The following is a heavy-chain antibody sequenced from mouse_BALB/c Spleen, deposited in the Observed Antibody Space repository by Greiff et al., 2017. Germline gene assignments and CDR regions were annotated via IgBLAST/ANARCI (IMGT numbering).Heavy chain of an antibody. CDR1: GYTFTSYY. V-gene: IGHV1S81*02. Sequence: QVQLQQSGAELVKPGASVKLSCKASGYTFTSYYMYWVQQRPGQGLEWIGEINPSNGGTNFNEKFKSKATLTVDKSSSTAYMQLSSLTSEDSAVYYGTSESSYGNCRYYTMDYWGQGTSVTVSS. CDR3: TSESSYGNCRYYTMDY. J-gene: IGHJ4*01. D-gene: IGHD2-10*02. CDR2: INPSNGGT.